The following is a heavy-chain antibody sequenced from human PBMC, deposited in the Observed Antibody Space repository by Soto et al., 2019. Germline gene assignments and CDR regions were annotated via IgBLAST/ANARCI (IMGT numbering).Heavy chain of an antibody. CDR2: IIRKLGTA. CDR1: GVTFSNYA. D-gene: IGHD1-26*01. CDR3: VRDAGIVGAEYGMDV. Sequence: QVQLVQSGAEVKKPGSSVKVSCKASGVTFSNYAISWVRQAPGQGLEWMTGIIRKLGTANYAQKFQGRVTIAADRYTSTASLDVSSLRSEATGVYYWVRDAGIVGAEYGMDVWGQGTTVAVAS. J-gene: IGHJ6*02. V-gene: IGHV1-69*06.